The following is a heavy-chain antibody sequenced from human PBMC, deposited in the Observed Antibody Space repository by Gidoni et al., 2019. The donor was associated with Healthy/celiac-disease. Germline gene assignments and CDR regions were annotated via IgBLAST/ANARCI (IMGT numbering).Heavy chain of an antibody. CDR2: ISGSGGST. CDR1: GFTFSSYA. V-gene: IGHV3-23*01. CDR3: AKRGASSGWSAQ. J-gene: IGHJ4*02. Sequence: EVQLLESGGGLVQPGGSLRLSCAASGFTFSSYALSWVRQAPGKGLEWVSAISGSGGSTYYADSVKGRFTISRDNSKNTLYLQMNSLRAEDTAVYYCAKRGASSGWSAQWGQGTLVTVSS. D-gene: IGHD6-19*01.